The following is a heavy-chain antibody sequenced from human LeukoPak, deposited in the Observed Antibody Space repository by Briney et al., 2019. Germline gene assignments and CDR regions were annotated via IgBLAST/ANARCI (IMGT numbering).Heavy chain of an antibody. CDR1: GFTFSDYV. CDR2: ISGSGGST. J-gene: IGHJ4*02. CDR3: AKYANGGPQDY. V-gene: IGHV3-23*01. Sequence: GGSLRLSCAASGFTFSDYVMSWVRQAPGKGLEWVSAISGSGGSTYYGDSVKGRFTISRGNSKNTLYLQMNSLRAEDTAVYYCAKYANGGPQDYWGQGTLVTVSP. D-gene: IGHD2-2*01.